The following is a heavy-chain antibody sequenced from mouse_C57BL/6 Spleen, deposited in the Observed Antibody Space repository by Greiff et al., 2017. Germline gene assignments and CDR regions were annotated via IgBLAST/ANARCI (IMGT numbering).Heavy chain of an antibody. V-gene: IGHV1-82*01. CDR3: AREGWIWGY. Sequence: VQLQQPGPELVKPGASVKISCKASGYAFSSSWMNWVKQRPGKGLEWIGRIYPGDGDPNYNGKFKGKATLAAAKSSSTAHMQLSSVASEVSAVYFCAREGWIWGYWGKGTTLTVSS. CDR1: GYAFSSSW. J-gene: IGHJ2*01. CDR2: IYPGDGDP.